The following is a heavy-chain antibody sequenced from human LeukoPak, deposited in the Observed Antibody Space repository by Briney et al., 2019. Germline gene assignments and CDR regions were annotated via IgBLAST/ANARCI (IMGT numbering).Heavy chain of an antibody. CDR1: GGSISNYY. CDR2: IYYTGST. V-gene: IGHV4-59*01. CDR3: AGGWDIVVVPAAADGLGY. Sequence: SETLSLTCTVSGGSISNYYWNWIRQPPGKGLEWIGFIYYTGSTNYNPSLKSRVTMSVDTSKNQFSLKPSSVTAADTAVYYCAGGWDIVVVPAAADGLGYWGQGTLVTVSS. D-gene: IGHD2-2*01. J-gene: IGHJ4*02.